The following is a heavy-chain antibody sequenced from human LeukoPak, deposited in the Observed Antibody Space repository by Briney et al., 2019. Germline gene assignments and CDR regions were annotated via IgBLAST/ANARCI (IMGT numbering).Heavy chain of an antibody. V-gene: IGHV3-48*04. J-gene: IGHJ4*02. CDR2: INGNGLTI. Sequence: GGSLRLSCATSGFTFNTYTMNWVRQSPGKGLEWVSSINGNGLTIYYADSVKGRSTISRDNSNNSLYLQMNSLRAEDTAVYFCARRKVLSVARALDFWGQGTLVTVSS. D-gene: IGHD4/OR15-4a*01. CDR3: ARRKVLSVARALDF. CDR1: GFTFNTYT.